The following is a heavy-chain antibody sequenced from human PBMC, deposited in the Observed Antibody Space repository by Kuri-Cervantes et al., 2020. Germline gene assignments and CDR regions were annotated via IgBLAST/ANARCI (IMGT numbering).Heavy chain of an antibody. J-gene: IGHJ4*02. D-gene: IGHD3-16*01. CDR1: GYTFTGYD. Sequence: ASVKVSCKASGYTFTGYDINWVRQATGQGLEWMGWMNPNSGNTGYAQKFQGRVTMTRDTSTSTVYMELSSLRSEDTAVYYCARPKATWGGAYYFDYWGQGTLVTVSS. CDR3: ARPKATWGGAYYFDY. V-gene: IGHV1-8*01. CDR2: MNPNSGNT.